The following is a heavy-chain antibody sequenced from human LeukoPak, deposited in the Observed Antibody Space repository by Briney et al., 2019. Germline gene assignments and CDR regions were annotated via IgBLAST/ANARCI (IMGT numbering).Heavy chain of an antibody. CDR2: ISSDSNYI. V-gene: IGHV3-21*01. CDR3: ARSYSSSWRIFDY. CDR1: RFTFSSHS. Sequence: PGGSLRLSCAASRFTFSSHSMNWVRQAPGKGLEWVSSISSDSNYIYYAASVKGRFTISRDNAKNSLYLQMNSLRAEDTAVYYCARSYSSSWRIFDYWGQGTLVTVSS. D-gene: IGHD6-13*01. J-gene: IGHJ4*02.